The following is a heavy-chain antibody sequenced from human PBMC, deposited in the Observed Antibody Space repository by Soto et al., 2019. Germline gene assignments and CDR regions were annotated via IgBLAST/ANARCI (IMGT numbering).Heavy chain of an antibody. CDR3: ARTIYYGPYYFDY. J-gene: IGHJ4*02. CDR1: GGSISSGDYY. V-gene: IGHV4-30-4*01. CDR2: IYYSGGT. Sequence: NPSETLSLTCTVSGGSISSGDYYWSWIRQPPGKGLEWIGYIYYSGGTYYNPSLKSRVTISVDTSKNQFSLKLSSVTAADTAVYYCARTIYYGPYYFDYWGQGTLVTVSS. D-gene: IGHD3-10*01.